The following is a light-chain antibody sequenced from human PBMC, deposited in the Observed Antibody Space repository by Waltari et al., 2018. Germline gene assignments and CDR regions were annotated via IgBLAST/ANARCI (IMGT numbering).Light chain of an antibody. CDR1: SSDVGAYNL. CDR2: EVS. J-gene: IGLJ3*02. Sequence: QSALAQPASVSGSPGQSITISCSGTSSDVGAYNLVSWYQHHPGKAPKLTIFEVSARPLGFFHGFSGSKSGTTASLTISGLQAEDEADYYCCSYAGGATVLFGGGTKLTVL. CDR3: CSYAGGATVL. V-gene: IGLV2-23*02.